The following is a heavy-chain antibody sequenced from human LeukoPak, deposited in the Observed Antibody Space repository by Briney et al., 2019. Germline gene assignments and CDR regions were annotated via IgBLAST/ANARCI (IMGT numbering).Heavy chain of an antibody. V-gene: IGHV3-66*02. D-gene: IGHD2-21*01. CDR3: ARDSSVDGFDM. CDR1: GFIVKNRY. CDR2: IYTGGTT. J-gene: IGHJ3*02. Sequence: GGSLRLSCAASGFIVKNRYMSWVRQAPGKGLEWVSVIYTGGTTYYADSVKGRFTISRDNSKNTLYLQMNSLRAEDTAMYYCARDSSVDGFDMWGQGTMVTVSS.